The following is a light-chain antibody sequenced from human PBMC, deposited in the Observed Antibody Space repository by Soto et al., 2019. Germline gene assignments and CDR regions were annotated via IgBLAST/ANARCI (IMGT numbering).Light chain of an antibody. Sequence: QSVLTQPPSVPGSPGQRVTISCTGSSSDIGAGFDVHWYQHLPGTAPKLLIYGNTNRPSGVPRRLSASKSGTSASLVITGLQPEDEADYYCQSYWNSRTGFYVFGTGTQLTVL. CDR2: GNT. V-gene: IGLV1-40*01. CDR1: SSDIGAGFD. CDR3: QSYWNSRTGFYV. J-gene: IGLJ6*01.